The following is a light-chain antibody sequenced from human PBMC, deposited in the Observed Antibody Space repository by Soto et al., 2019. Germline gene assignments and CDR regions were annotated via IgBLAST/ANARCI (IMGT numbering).Light chain of an antibody. CDR3: QQYAGSPRT. J-gene: IGKJ1*01. CDR1: QSVSTSS. Sequence: EIVLTQSPGTLSLSPGERGTLSCRASQSVSTSSLAWYQQKPGQTPRLLIYGASSRATGIPDRFSGSGSGTDFTLTISRLEPEDFAVYYCQQYAGSPRTFGQGTKVDIK. V-gene: IGKV3-20*01. CDR2: GAS.